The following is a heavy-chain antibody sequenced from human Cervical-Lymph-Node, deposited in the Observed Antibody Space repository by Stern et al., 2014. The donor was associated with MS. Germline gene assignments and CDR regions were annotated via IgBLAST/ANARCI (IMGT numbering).Heavy chain of an antibody. J-gene: IGHJ4*02. Sequence: VQLVESGGGLVKPGGSLRLSCAASGFTFSSYSMNWVPQAPGKGLEWVSSISSSSSYIYYADSVKGRFTISRDNAKNSLYLQMNSLRAEDTAVYYCARDSSSWYAIDYWGQGTLVTVSS. CDR3: ARDSSSWYAIDY. V-gene: IGHV3-21*01. CDR1: GFTFSSYS. D-gene: IGHD6-13*01. CDR2: ISSSSSYI.